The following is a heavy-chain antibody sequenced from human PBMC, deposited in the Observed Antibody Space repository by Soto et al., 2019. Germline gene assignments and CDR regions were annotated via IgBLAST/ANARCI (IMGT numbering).Heavy chain of an antibody. Sequence: QVQLVQSGAEVKKPGSSVKVSCKASGGTFSYYSTTWVRQAPGQGLEWMGGIIPIFGTGNYAQRFQDRVTITADESTTTAYIEVTRLTSEDTAVYYCARGGGYHNALDVWGQGTTVTVSS. CDR2: IIPIFGTG. CDR3: ARGGGYHNALDV. D-gene: IGHD3-16*01. V-gene: IGHV1-69*01. J-gene: IGHJ6*02. CDR1: GGTFSYYS.